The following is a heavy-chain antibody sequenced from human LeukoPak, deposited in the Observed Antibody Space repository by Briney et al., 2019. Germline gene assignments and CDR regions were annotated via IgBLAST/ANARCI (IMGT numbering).Heavy chain of an antibody. V-gene: IGHV3-30*03. CDR3: ARDSNTAPDAFDI. D-gene: IGHD2-21*02. CDR1: GFPFSGYG. J-gene: IGHJ3*02. Sequence: GGSLRLSCAASGFPFSGYGMNWVRQAPGKGLEWVTVISDDARNEDYTDSVKGQFTISRDNSKNILYLQMNSLRVEDTAVYYCARDSNTAPDAFDIWGQGTMVTVSS. CDR2: ISDDARNE.